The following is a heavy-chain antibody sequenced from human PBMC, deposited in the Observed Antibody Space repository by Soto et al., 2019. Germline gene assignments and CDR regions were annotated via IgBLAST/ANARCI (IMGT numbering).Heavy chain of an antibody. J-gene: IGHJ5*02. CDR2: IYWDDDQ. D-gene: IGHD6-19*01. V-gene: IGHV2-5*02. CDR1: GFSLRTSGAG. CDR3: ARRDGGSGWYEWFGP. Sequence: QITLKESGPTLVKPTQTLTLTCTFSGFSLRTSGAGVGWIRQPPGKALEWLAVIYWDDDQYYSPSLKSRLTITKDTSKNQEVLTMTNMDPVDTATYYCARRDGGSGWYEWFGPWGQGSLVTVSS.